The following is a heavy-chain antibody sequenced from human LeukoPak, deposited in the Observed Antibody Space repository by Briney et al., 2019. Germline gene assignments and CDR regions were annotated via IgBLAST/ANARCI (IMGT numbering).Heavy chain of an antibody. J-gene: IGHJ4*02. CDR1: GVSISTGGYY. V-gene: IGHV4-31*03. D-gene: IGHD6-13*01. CDR2: IYYSGST. Sequence: PSETLSLTCTVSGVSISTGGYYWGWIRQHPGKGLEWSGDIYYSGSTYYSPSLKSRVTMSVDTSKNQFSLTLISVTAADTAVYYCARGPTRIAAEVDYYFDYWGQGTLVTVSS. CDR3: ARGPTRIAAEVDYYFDY.